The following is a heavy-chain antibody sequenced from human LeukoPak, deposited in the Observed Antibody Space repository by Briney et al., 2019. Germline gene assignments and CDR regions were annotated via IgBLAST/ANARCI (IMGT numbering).Heavy chain of an antibody. J-gene: IGHJ4*02. D-gene: IGHD6-19*01. V-gene: IGHV3-30*04. Sequence: GGSLRLSCVASGFTFSTYAMHCVRQAPGKGLEWVTVIAYDGTIRYYADSVKGRFTISRDNSKNTLYLQMNSLRAEDTAVYYCARAGYSSGWSPYFDYWGQGTLVTVSS. CDR1: GFTFSTYA. CDR3: ARAGYSSGWSPYFDY. CDR2: IAYDGTIR.